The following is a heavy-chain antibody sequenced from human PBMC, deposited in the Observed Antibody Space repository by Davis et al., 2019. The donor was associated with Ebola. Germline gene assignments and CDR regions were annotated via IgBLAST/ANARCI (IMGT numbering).Heavy chain of an antibody. Sequence: SETLSLPCAVPGDPVRSTNWWSWTRQPPGKGLEWIGEINHRGSTNYNPSLKSRVTISVDTSKNQFSLKLSSVTAADTAVYYCARAQGRYSGYVDPWGQGTLVTVSS. CDR2: INHRGST. V-gene: IGHV4-4*02. CDR3: ARAQGRYSGYVDP. J-gene: IGHJ5*02. D-gene: IGHD5-12*01. CDR1: GDPVRSTNW.